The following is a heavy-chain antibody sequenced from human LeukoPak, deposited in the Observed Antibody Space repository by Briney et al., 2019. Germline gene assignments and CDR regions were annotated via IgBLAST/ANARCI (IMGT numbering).Heavy chain of an antibody. J-gene: IGHJ6*03. CDR1: GYTFTSYA. CDR2: IIPIFGTA. D-gene: IGHD6-19*01. V-gene: IGHV1-69*13. CDR3: ARGIAVAGSLDYYYMDV. Sequence: SVKVSCKASGYTFTSYAMNWVRQAPGQGLEWMGGIIPIFGTANYAQKFQGRVTITADESTSTAYMELSSLRSEDTAVYYCARGIAVAGSLDYYYMDVWGKGTTVTISS.